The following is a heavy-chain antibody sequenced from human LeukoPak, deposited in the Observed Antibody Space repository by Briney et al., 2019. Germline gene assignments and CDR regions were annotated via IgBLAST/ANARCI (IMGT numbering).Heavy chain of an antibody. CDR1: GGSISSYY. Sequence: SETLSLTCTVSGGSISSYYWSWIRQPPGKGLEWIGYIYYSGSTNYNPSLKSRVTISVDTSKNQFSLKLSSVTAADTAVYYCARDAPNYDLNPRAFDIWGQGTMVTVSS. V-gene: IGHV4-59*12. CDR3: ARDAPNYDLNPRAFDI. J-gene: IGHJ3*02. D-gene: IGHD3-22*01. CDR2: IYYSGST.